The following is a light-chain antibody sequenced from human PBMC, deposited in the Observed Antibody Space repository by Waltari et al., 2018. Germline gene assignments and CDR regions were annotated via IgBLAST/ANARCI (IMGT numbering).Light chain of an antibody. Sequence: SASVGDRVTITCRASQTISSFLNWYQQKPGKAPELLISYASSLQSGVPSRFSGSGYGTDFTLTISSLHPEDFATYYCQQSYGAPWTFGQGTRVEIK. V-gene: IGKV1-39*01. CDR3: QQSYGAPWT. CDR1: QTISSF. J-gene: IGKJ1*01. CDR2: YAS.